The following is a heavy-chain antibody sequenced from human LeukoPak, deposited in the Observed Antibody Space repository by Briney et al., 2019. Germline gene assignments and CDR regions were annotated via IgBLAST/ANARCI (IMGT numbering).Heavy chain of an antibody. J-gene: IGHJ6*03. V-gene: IGHV4-61*01. Sequence: SETLSLTCTVSGYSISSGYYWSWIRQPPGKGLEWIGYIYYSGSTNYNPSLKSRVTISVDTSKNQFSLKLSSVTAADTAVYYCARVNYGRYYMDVWGKGTTVTVSS. CDR1: GYSISSGYY. D-gene: IGHD1-7*01. CDR2: IYYSGST. CDR3: ARVNYGRYYMDV.